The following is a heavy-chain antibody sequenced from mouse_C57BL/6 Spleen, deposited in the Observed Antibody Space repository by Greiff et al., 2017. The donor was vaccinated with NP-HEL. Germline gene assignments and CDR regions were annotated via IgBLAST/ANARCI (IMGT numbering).Heavy chain of an antibody. CDR2: ISSGSSTI. D-gene: IGHD1-1*01. V-gene: IGHV5-17*01. CDR3: ARGINYYGSSLDY. J-gene: IGHJ2*01. CDR1: GFTFSDYG. Sequence: EVMLVESGGGLVKPGGSLKLSCAASGFTFSDYGMHWVRQAPEKGLEWVAYISSGSSTIYYADTVKGRFTISRDNAKNTLFLQMTSLRSEDTAMYYCARGINYYGSSLDYWGQGTTLTVSS.